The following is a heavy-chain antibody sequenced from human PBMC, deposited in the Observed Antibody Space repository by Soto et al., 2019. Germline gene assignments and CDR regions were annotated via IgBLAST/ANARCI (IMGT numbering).Heavy chain of an antibody. CDR1: GGTFSSYT. J-gene: IGHJ6*03. D-gene: IGHD4-17*01. V-gene: IGHV1-69*04. CDR2: IIPILGIA. CDR3: AREKYYGDRDPLYYYYYMDV. Sequence: GASVKVSCKASGGTFSSYTISWVRQAPGQGLEWMGRIIPILGIANYAQKFQGRVTITADKSTSTAYMELSSLRSEDTAVYYCAREKYYGDRDPLYYYYYMDVWGKGTTVTVSS.